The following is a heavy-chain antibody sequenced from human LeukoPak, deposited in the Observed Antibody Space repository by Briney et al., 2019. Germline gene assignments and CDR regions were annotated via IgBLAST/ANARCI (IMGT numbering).Heavy chain of an antibody. CDR2: IIPIFGTA. CDR3: ASPHRIAARFYAFDI. Sequence: GASVKVSCKASGGTFSSYAISWVRQAPGQGLEWMGGIIPIFGTANYAQKFQGRVTITADESTSTAYMELSSLRSEDTAVYYCASPHRIAARFYAFDIWGQGTMVTVSS. J-gene: IGHJ3*02. V-gene: IGHV1-69*01. CDR1: GGTFSSYA. D-gene: IGHD6-6*01.